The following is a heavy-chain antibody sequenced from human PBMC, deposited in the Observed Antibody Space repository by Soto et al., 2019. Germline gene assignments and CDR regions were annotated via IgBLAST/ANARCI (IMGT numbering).Heavy chain of an antibody. V-gene: IGHV1-45*02. J-gene: IGHJ2*01. CDR1: GYTFTYRY. Sequence: QMQLVQSGAEVKKTGSSVKVSCKASGYTFTYRYLHWVRQAPGQALEWMGWITPFNGNTNYAQKFQDRVTITRDRSISTAYMELSSLRSEDTAMYDCASWSLWVKDPELNYWYFDLWGRGTLVTVSS. D-gene: IGHD1-26*01. CDR2: ITPFNGNT. CDR3: ASWSLWVKDPELNYWYFDL.